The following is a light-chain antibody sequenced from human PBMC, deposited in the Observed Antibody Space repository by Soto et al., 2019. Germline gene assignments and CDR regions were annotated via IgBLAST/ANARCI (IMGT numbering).Light chain of an antibody. V-gene: IGLV1-47*01. Sequence: QSVLTQPPSASGTPGQRVTISCSGSSSNIGSNYVYWYQQLPGTAPKLLIYRNNQRPSGVPDRFSGSKSGTSASLASSGLRSEEEADDYCAAWDDSLSGPVFGGGTKVTVL. CDR2: RNN. CDR1: SSNIGSNY. J-gene: IGLJ2*01. CDR3: AAWDDSLSGPV.